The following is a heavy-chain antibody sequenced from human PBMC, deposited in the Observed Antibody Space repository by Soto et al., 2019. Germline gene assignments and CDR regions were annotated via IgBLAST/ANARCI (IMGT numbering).Heavy chain of an antibody. CDR2: ITGGSGFT. CDR1: GFTFSTFA. CDR3: AKSGPTNYFDF. J-gene: IGHJ4*02. V-gene: IGHV3-23*01. Sequence: LRLSCAASGFTFSTFAMNWVRQAPGKGLEWVSGITGGSGFTFYADSVKGRFTISRDDSENTLFLQMSSLRAEDTAKYYCAKSGPTNYFDFWGQGTLVTVSS. D-gene: IGHD1-26*01.